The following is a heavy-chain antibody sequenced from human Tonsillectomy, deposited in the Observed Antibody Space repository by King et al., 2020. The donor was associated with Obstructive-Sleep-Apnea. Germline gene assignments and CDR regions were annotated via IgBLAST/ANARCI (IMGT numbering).Heavy chain of an antibody. D-gene: IGHD3-10*01. CDR2: IYYSGST. V-gene: IGHV4-39*07. Sequence: QLQESGPGLEKPSETLSLTCTVSGGSISSSSYYWGWIRQPPGKGLEWIGSIYYSGSTYYNPSLKSRVTISVDTSKNQFSLKLSSVTAADTAVYYCARAMVRGVLKNWFDPWGQGTLVTVSS. CDR3: ARAMVRGVLKNWFDP. J-gene: IGHJ5*01. CDR1: GGSISSSSYY.